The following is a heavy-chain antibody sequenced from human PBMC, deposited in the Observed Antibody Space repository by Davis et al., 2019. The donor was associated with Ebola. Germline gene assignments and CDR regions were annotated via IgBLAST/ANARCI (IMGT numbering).Heavy chain of an antibody. CDR3: ATTPQYTSYGSCFDY. CDR1: GGSISSYY. D-gene: IGHD1-26*01. V-gene: IGHV4-59*01. J-gene: IGHJ4*02. CDR2: IYYSGTT. Sequence: SETLSLTCTVSGGSISSYYWSWIRQPPGKGLEWIGYIYYSGTTNLNPSLKSRVTISGDTSKNQFSLKLNSVTAADTAMYYCATTPQYTSYGSCFDYWGQGALVTVSS.